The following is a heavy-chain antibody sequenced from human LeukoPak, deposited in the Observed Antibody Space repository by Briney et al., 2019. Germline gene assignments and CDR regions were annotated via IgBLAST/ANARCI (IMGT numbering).Heavy chain of an antibody. CDR1: GGSISSYY. V-gene: IGHV4-59*01. D-gene: IGHD3-9*01. Sequence: SETLSLTCTVSGGSISSYYWSWIRQPPGKGLEWIGYICYSGSTNYNPSLKSRVTISVDTSKNQFSLQLRSVTAADTAVYYCARFDVHDAFDIWGQGTMVTVSS. J-gene: IGHJ3*02. CDR3: ARFDVHDAFDI. CDR2: ICYSGST.